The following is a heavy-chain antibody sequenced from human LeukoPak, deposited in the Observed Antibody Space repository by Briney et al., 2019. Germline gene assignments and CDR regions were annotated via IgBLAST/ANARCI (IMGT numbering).Heavy chain of an antibody. CDR1: GFTFSNAW. J-gene: IGHJ3*02. CDR2: IKSKTDGGTT. Sequence: GGSLRLSCAASGFTFSNAWMSWVRQAPGKGLEWVGRIKSKTDGGTTDYAAPVKGRFTISRDDSKNTLYLQMNSLKTEDTAVYYCTTEPTPTDAFDIWGRGTMVTVSS. V-gene: IGHV3-15*01. CDR3: TTEPTPTDAFDI.